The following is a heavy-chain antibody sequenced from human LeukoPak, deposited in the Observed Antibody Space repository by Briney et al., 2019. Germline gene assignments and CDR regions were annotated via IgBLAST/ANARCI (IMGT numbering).Heavy chain of an antibody. J-gene: IGHJ4*02. D-gene: IGHD3-10*01. V-gene: IGHV1-69*13. Sequence: SVTVSCKASGGTFSSYAISWVGQAPGQGLEWMGGIIYIFGTANYSQMFQGRVTITADESTSTAYMQLSSLRSDDTAVYYCARDHHYYGSGSYHNKLFDYWGQGSLVTVSS. CDR1: GGTFSSYA. CDR2: IIYIFGTA. CDR3: ARDHHYYGSGSYHNKLFDY.